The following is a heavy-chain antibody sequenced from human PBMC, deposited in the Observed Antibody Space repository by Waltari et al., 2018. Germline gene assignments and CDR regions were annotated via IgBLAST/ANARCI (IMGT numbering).Heavy chain of an antibody. D-gene: IGHD3-22*01. J-gene: IGHJ4*02. V-gene: IGHV4-38-2*02. Sequence: QVQLQESGPGLVKPSETLSLTCAVSGYSISSGSSWGWIRQPPGKGLEWIGSIYHSGSTYYNPSLKSRVTISVDTSKNQFSLKLSSVTAADTAVYYCAREGGSGFNDYWGQGTLVTVSS. CDR1: GYSISSGSS. CDR2: IYHSGST. CDR3: AREGGSGFNDY.